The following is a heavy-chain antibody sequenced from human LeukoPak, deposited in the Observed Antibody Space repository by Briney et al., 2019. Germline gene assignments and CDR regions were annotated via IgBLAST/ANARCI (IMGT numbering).Heavy chain of an antibody. CDR3: ARDESHTRILDY. D-gene: IGHD2/OR15-2a*01. J-gene: IGHJ4*02. CDR2: IIPILGRA. Sequence: SVKVSCKASGGTFSSYTISWVRQAPGQGLEWMGRIIPILGRATYARKFQGRVTITANKSTRTAYMELSSLRSEDTAVYYCARDESHTRILDYWGQGTLVTVSS. V-gene: IGHV1-69*08. CDR1: GGTFSSYT.